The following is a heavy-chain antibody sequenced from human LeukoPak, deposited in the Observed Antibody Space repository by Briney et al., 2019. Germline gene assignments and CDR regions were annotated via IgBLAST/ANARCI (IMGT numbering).Heavy chain of an antibody. D-gene: IGHD3-22*01. J-gene: IGHJ5*02. Sequence: PGGSLRLSCAASGFTFSSYAMNWVRQAPGKGLEWVSVIYGDGNTYYTDSVKGRFTISRDNSKKTVLLQMNSLRSEYTAVYYCARASFYYDSRELDPWGQGALVTVSS. CDR3: ARASFYYDSRELDP. CDR2: IYGDGNT. V-gene: IGHV3-53*01. CDR1: GFTFSSYA.